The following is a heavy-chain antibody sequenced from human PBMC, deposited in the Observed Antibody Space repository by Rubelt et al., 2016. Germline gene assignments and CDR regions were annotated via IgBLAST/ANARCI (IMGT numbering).Heavy chain of an antibody. CDR3: ARDPGDDAFDI. D-gene: IGHD3-10*01. J-gene: IGHJ3*02. V-gene: IGHV3-21*01. Sequence: TFSSYSMNWVRQAPGKGLEWVSAMSSSSSYIYYADSVKGRFTISRDNAKNSLYLQMNSLRAEDTAVYYCARDPGDDAFDIWGQGTMVTVSS. CDR2: MSSSSSYI. CDR1: TFSSYS.